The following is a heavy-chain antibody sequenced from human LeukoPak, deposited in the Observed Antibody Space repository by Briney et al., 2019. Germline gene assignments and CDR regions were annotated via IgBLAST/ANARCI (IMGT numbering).Heavy chain of an antibody. CDR2: ITSSSSTI. J-gene: IGHJ4*02. D-gene: IGHD6-6*01. CDR1: GFTFSSYN. V-gene: IGHV3-48*02. Sequence: GGSLRLSCAASGFTFSSYNMNWVRQAPGKGLEWVSYITSSSSTIYYADSVKGRFTISRDNAKNSLYLQMNRLRDEDTAVYYCAREYSSSSGSVSDYWGQGTLVTVSS. CDR3: AREYSSSSGSVSDY.